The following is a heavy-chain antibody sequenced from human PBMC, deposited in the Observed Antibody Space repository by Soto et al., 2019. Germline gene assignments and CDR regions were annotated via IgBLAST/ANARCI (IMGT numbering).Heavy chain of an antibody. V-gene: IGHV4-39*01. CDR3: ARRLYYDSSGFEGGGMDV. CDR2: IYYSRST. D-gene: IGHD3-22*01. J-gene: IGHJ6*02. Sequence: PLSLNCTVWGGSISGSGYYCGWIRDTPGKGLEWIGSIYYSRSTYYNPSLKSRVTISVDTSKNQFSLKLSSVTAADTAVYYCARRLYYDSSGFEGGGMDVWGQGTTVTVSS. CDR1: GGSISGSGYY.